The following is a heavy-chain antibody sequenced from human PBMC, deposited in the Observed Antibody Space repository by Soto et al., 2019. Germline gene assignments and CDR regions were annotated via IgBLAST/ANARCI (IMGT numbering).Heavy chain of an antibody. Sequence: GASLKVSCKASGYTSTGYYMQWVRQARGQGLEWMGWINTNSGGTNYAQKFQGRVTMTRDTSISTAYMELSRLRSDDTAVYYCARDMAHSPYYYGMDVWGQGTTVTVSS. CDR2: INTNSGGT. CDR3: ARDMAHSPYYYGMDV. CDR1: GYTSTGYY. J-gene: IGHJ6*02. V-gene: IGHV1-2*02.